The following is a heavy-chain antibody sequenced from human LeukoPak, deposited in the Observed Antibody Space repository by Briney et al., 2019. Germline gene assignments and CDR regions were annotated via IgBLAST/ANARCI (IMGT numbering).Heavy chain of an antibody. Sequence: GGSLRLSCAVSGFDFGDYTMHWVRQPPGKGLEWVSLISWNSGSIKYTESVKGRFTITRDNSKNSLYLQMSSLRTEDTALYYCARDIYDSGDFRGDFWGQGTLVTVSS. V-gene: IGHV3-43*01. CDR3: ARDIYDSGDFRGDF. CDR1: GFDFGDYT. J-gene: IGHJ4*02. D-gene: IGHD3-22*01. CDR2: ISWNSGSI.